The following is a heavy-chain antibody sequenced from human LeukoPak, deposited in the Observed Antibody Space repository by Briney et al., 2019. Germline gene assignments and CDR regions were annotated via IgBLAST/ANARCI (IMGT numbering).Heavy chain of an antibody. V-gene: IGHV1-8*02. D-gene: IGHD6-6*01. CDR3: ARGMRAYDSSSGFDY. CDR2: MNPNSGNT. CDR1: GYTFTSYD. J-gene: IGHJ4*02. Sequence: ASVKVSCKASGYTFTSYDINWVRQATGQGLEWMGWMNPNSGNTGYAQKFQGRVTMTTDTSTSTAYMELRSLRSDDTAVYYCARGMRAYDSSSGFDYWGQGTLVTVSS.